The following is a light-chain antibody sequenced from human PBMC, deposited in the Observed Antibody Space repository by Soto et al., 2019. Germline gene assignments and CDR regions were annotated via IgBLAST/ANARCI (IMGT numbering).Light chain of an antibody. J-gene: IGKJ4*01. CDR1: QSVSSSY. V-gene: IGKV3-20*01. Sequence: EIVLTQSPGTLSLSPGERATFSCRASQSVSSSYLAWYQQKPGQAPRLLIYGASRRATGIPDRFSGSGSGTNFTLTISRLEPEDFAVYFCQQCGSSPLTFGGGTKVDIK. CDR2: GAS. CDR3: QQCGSSPLT.